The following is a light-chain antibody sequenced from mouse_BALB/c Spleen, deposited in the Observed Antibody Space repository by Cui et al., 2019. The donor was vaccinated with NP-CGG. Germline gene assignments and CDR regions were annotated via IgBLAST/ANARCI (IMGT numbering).Light chain of an antibody. CDR3: ALWYSNHWV. CDR2: GTN. V-gene: IGLV1*01. J-gene: IGLJ1*01. CDR1: TGGVTTSNY. Sequence: QAVVTQESAFTTSPGETVTLTCRSSTGGVTTSNYANWVQEKPDHLFTGLIGGTNNRAPGVPARFSGSLIGDKAALTIIGAQTEDESIYFCALWYSNHWVFGGGTKLTVL.